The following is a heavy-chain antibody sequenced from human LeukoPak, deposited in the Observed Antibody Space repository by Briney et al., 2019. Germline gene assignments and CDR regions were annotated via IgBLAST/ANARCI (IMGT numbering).Heavy chain of an antibody. Sequence: GESLKISCKGSGCSFTSYWIGWVRQMPGKGLEWMGTIYPGDSDTRYSTAFQGQVPISADKSISTAYLQWSSLKASDTAMYYCARLYSYYGSGSYYNDAFDIWGQGTMVTVSS. J-gene: IGHJ3*02. CDR3: ARLYSYYGSGSYYNDAFDI. CDR2: IYPGDSDT. D-gene: IGHD3-10*01. CDR1: GCSFTSYW. V-gene: IGHV5-51*01.